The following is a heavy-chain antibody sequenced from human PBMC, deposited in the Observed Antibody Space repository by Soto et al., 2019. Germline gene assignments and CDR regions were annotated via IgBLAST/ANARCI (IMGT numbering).Heavy chain of an antibody. V-gene: IGHV3-30-3*01. CDR2: ISYDGSNK. CDR3: ARTPRRGEFGYCSGGSCYGAFDI. CDR1: GFTFSSYA. Sequence: GGSLRLSCAASGFTFSSYAMHWVRQAPGKGLEWVAAISYDGSNKYYADSVKGRFTISRDNSKNTLYLQMNSLRAEDTAVYYCARTPRRGEFGYCSGGSCYGAFDIWAKGQWSPSL. D-gene: IGHD2-15*01. J-gene: IGHJ3*02.